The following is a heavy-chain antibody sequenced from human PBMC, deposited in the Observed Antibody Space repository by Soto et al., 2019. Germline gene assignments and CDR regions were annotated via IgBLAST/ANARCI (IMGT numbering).Heavy chain of an antibody. CDR3: ARGPGL. Sequence: QVQLQESGQGLVKPSQTLSLTCTVSGGSISSGCYYWSWIRQHPGKGRECIGYNYYSGSTYYNPSVKIRLTIAVDTSKHQFSVKLSSVTSADTAVYYCARGPGLWGQGNLVTVYS. CDR1: GGSISSGCYY. J-gene: IGHJ4*02. CDR2: NYYSGST. V-gene: IGHV4-31*03.